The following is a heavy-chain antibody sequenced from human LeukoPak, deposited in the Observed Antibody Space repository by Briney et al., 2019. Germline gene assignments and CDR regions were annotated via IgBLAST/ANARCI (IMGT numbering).Heavy chain of an antibody. CDR2: IYYSGIT. V-gene: IGHV4-39*01. CDR3: VRHGSGYTSSWYCPLDY. CDR1: GGSITTGIYY. J-gene: IGHJ4*02. Sequence: KPSETLSLTCAVSGGSITTGIYYWGWIRQPPGKGLGWIGNIYYSGITHYNPSSESRLTISVDTSKNQFSLKLSSVTAADTAVYYCVRHGSGYTSSWYCPLDYWGQGTLVTVSS. D-gene: IGHD6-13*01.